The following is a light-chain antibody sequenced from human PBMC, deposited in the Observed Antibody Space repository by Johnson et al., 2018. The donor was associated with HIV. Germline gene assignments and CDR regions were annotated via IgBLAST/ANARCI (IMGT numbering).Light chain of an antibody. Sequence: QSLLTQPPSVSAAPGQKVTISCSGSSSNIGINYVSWFQQLPGTAPKLLIYDNDKRPSGIPDRFSGSKSGTSATLGITGLQTGDEADYYCATWDSSLSGYYVFGTGTKLTVL. J-gene: IGLJ1*01. CDR3: ATWDSSLSGYYV. CDR2: DND. V-gene: IGLV1-51*01. CDR1: SSNIGINY.